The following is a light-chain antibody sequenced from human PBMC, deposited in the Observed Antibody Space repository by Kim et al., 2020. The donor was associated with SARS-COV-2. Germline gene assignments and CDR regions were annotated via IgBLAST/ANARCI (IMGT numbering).Light chain of an antibody. CDR1: KWGDKY. CDR2: QDS. V-gene: IGLV3-1*01. Sequence: SPGQTASITCSGDKWGDKYACWYQQKPGQSPVLVIYQDSKRPSGIPERFSGSNSGNTATLTISGTQAMDEADYYCQAWDSSTAGVFGTGTKVTVL. CDR3: QAWDSSTAGV. J-gene: IGLJ1*01.